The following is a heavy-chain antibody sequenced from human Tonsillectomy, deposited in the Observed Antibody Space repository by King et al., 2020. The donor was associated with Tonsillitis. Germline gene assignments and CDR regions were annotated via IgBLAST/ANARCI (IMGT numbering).Heavy chain of an antibody. CDR3: ARDPNAYYYDSSGFGGYYGMDV. CDR1: GFTFSDYY. J-gene: IGHJ6*02. Sequence: VQLVESGGGLVKPGGSLRLSCAASGFTFSDYYMSWIRQAPGKGLEWVSYISSSGSTIYYADSVKGRFTISRDNAKNSLYLQMNSLRAEDTAVYYCARDPNAYYYDSSGFGGYYGMDVWGQGTTVTVSS. D-gene: IGHD3-22*01. CDR2: ISSSGSTI. V-gene: IGHV3-11*01.